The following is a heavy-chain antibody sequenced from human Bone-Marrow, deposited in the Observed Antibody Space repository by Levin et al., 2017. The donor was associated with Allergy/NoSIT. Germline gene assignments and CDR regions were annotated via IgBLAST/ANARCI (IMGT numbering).Heavy chain of an antibody. CDR2: INPNSGHT. V-gene: IGHV1-8*01. CDR1: GYTFTDYD. D-gene: IGHD6-19*01. CDR3: VRASGRGSGWYAFY. J-gene: IGHJ4*02. Sequence: GESLKISCKASGYTFTDYDINWVRQATGQGLEWMGWINPNSGHTDYAQKFRGRVTMTRNASVRTAYMELSSLRSEDTATYYCVRASGRGSGWYAFYWGQGSLVTVSS.